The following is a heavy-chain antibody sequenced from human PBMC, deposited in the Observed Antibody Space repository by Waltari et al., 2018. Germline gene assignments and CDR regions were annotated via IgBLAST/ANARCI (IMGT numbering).Heavy chain of an antibody. V-gene: IGHV4-39*07. CDR3: ARAWQPSYSYYYMDV. D-gene: IGHD6-13*01. CDR1: GDSIRSGSSY. J-gene: IGHJ6*03. CDR2: IYYSGTH. Sequence: QLQLQESGPGLVKPSETLSLTCTVSGDSIRSGSSYWGWIRQPAGKGLECIGSIYYSGTHHYHPSLTRRATISGDTPKSPLSLPLSSVTVADTAVYHCARAWQPSYSYYYMDVWGKGTTVTISS.